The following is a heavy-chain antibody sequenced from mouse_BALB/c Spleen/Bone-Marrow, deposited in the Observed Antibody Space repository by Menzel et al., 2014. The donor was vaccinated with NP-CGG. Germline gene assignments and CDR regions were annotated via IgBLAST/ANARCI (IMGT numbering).Heavy chain of an antibody. V-gene: IGHV2-6-2*01. CDR1: GFSLTSYG. Sequence: VQLQQSGPDLVAPSQSLSITCTVSGFSLTSYGVHWVRQPPGKGLEWLGVIWSDGSTTYNSALKSRLSISEDNSKSQVFLKMNSLQTDDTAMYYCARHGDYAMDYWGQGTSVTVSS. CDR2: IWSDGST. D-gene: IGHD1-1*02. J-gene: IGHJ4*01. CDR3: ARHGDYAMDY.